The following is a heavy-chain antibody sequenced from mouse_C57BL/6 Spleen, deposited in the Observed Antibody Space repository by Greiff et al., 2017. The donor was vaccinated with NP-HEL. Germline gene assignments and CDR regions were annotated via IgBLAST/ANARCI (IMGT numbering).Heavy chain of an antibody. CDR3: TIYYYGSSYYFDY. CDR2: IDPENGDT. CDR1: GFNIKDDY. Sequence: VQLKHSGAELVRPGASVKLSCTASGFNIKDDYMHWVKQRPEQGLEWIGWIDPENGDTEYASKFQGKATITADTSSNTAYLQLSSLTSEDTAVYYCTIYYYGSSYYFDYWGQGTTLTVSS. D-gene: IGHD1-1*01. V-gene: IGHV14-4*01. J-gene: IGHJ2*01.